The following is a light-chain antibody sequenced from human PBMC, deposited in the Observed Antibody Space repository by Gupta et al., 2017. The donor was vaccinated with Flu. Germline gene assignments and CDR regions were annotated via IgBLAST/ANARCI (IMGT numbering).Light chain of an antibody. J-gene: IGKJ2*03. CDR2: AAS. V-gene: IGKV1-39*01. CDR3: QQSYSTPYS. Sequence: MQMTQSPSSLFASAGDRVTITCRASQSISSYLNWYQQKPGKAPKLLIYAASSLQSGVPSRFSGSGSGTDFTLTISSLQPEDFATYYCQQSYSTPYSFGQGTKLEIK. CDR1: QSISSY.